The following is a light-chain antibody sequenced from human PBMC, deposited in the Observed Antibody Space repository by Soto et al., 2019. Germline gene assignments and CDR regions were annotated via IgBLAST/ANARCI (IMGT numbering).Light chain of an antibody. J-gene: IGLJ2*01. Sequence: QSVLTQPPSVSAAPGQKVTISCSGRTFNIGNNFVSWYQQLPGAAPKLLISDNDKRPSGIPDRFSGSKSGTSATLGITGLQTGDEADYYCGSWDNSLSVVVFGGGTKVTVL. V-gene: IGLV1-51*01. CDR1: TFNIGNNF. CDR2: DND. CDR3: GSWDNSLSVVV.